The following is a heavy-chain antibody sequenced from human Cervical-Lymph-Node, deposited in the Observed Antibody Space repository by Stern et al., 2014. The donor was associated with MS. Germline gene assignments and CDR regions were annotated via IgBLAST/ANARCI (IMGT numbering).Heavy chain of an antibody. CDR1: GASINSYY. CDR3: AVGSGYGLFEV. D-gene: IGHD5-12*01. V-gene: IGHV4-59*01. Sequence: QVQLGQSGPGLVRPSETLSLTCAVSGASINSYYWSWIRLPPGKGLEWIGYVYYGGNTNYSPSLKSRVTISADTSKDQFSLNLRSVTAADTAIYYCAVGSGYGLFEVWGQGSLVTVSS. CDR2: VYYGGNT. J-gene: IGHJ4*02.